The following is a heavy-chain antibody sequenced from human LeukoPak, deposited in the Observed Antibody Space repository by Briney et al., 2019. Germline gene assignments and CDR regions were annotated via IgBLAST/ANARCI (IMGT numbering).Heavy chain of an antibody. Sequence: SETLSLTCTVSGVSISSYYWSWIRQPPGKGLEWIGYIYYSGSTNYNPSLKSRVTISVDTSKNQFSLKLSSVTADDTAVYYCARGLDGSFDYWGQGTLVTVSS. CDR3: ARGLDGSFDY. J-gene: IGHJ4*02. CDR2: IYYSGST. CDR1: GVSISSYY. V-gene: IGHV4-59*01. D-gene: IGHD5-24*01.